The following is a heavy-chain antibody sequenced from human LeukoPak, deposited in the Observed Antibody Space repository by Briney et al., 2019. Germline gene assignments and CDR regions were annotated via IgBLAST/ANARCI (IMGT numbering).Heavy chain of an antibody. Sequence: GESLKISCKGSGYSFTSYWIGWVRQMPGKGLEWMGIIYPGDSDTRYSPSFQGQVTISADKSTSTTYLQWSSLKASDTAMYYCATFTVKNDFDYWGQGTLVTVSS. D-gene: IGHD4-17*01. V-gene: IGHV5-51*01. J-gene: IGHJ4*02. CDR2: IYPGDSDT. CDR1: GYSFTSYW. CDR3: ATFTVKNDFDY.